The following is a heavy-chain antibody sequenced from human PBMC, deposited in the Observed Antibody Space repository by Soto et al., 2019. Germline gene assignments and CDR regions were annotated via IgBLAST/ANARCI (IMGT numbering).Heavy chain of an antibody. Sequence: QVQLVQSGAEVKKPGASVKVSCKASGYTFTSYDINWVRQATGQGLEWMGWMNPNSGNTGYAEKFQGRVTMTRNTSISTAYRELSSLRSEDTAVYYCARSQEGDYDSSCYYPKNDYWVQGTLVTVSS. CDR1: GYTFTSYD. CDR2: MNPNSGNT. D-gene: IGHD3-22*01. J-gene: IGHJ4*02. CDR3: ARSQEGDYDSSCYYPKNDY. V-gene: IGHV1-8*01.